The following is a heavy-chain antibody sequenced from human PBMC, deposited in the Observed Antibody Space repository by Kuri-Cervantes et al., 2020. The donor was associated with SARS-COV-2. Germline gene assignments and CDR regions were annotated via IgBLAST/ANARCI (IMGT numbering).Heavy chain of an antibody. CDR3: ASRRAGAAAGIWGWFDP. Sequence: GESLKISCAASGFTFITYTMNWVRQAPGKGLEWISSISSGSNYIHYADSVKGRFTISRDNAKNSLYLQMNSLRAEDTAVYYCASRRAGAAAGIWGWFDPWGQGTLVTVSS. V-gene: IGHV3-21*01. CDR2: ISSGSNYI. CDR1: GFTFITYT. J-gene: IGHJ5*02. D-gene: IGHD6-13*01.